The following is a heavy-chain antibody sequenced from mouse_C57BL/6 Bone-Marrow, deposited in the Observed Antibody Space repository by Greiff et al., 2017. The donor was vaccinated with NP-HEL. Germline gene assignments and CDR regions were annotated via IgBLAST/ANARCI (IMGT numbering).Heavy chain of an antibody. CDR3: ALITTVGGFAY. D-gene: IGHD1-1*01. CDR1: GYTFTNYW. Sequence: VQLQQSGAELVRPGTSVKMSCKASGYTFTNYWLGWAKQRPGHGLEWIGDIYPGGGYTNYNAKFKGQATLTADKSSSTAYMQFSSLTSEDSAIYYCALITTVGGFAYWGQGTLVTVSA. CDR2: IYPGGGYT. J-gene: IGHJ3*01. V-gene: IGHV1-63*01.